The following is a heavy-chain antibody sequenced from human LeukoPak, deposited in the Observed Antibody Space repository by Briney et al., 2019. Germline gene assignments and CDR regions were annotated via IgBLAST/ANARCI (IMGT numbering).Heavy chain of an antibody. CDR1: GGSISSSSYY. J-gene: IGHJ4*02. CDR3: ASYCGGDCHD. Sequence: PSETLSLTCTVSGGSISSSSYYWGWIRQPPGKGLEWIGSIYYSGSTYYNPSLKSRVTISVDTSKNQFSLKLSSVTAADTAVYYCASYCGGDCHDWGQGTLVTVSS. CDR2: IYYSGST. V-gene: IGHV4-39*01. D-gene: IGHD2-21*02.